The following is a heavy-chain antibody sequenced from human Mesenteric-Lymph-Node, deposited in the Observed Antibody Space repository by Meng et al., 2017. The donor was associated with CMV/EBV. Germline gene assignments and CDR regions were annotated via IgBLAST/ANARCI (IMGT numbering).Heavy chain of an antibody. Sequence: ASVKVSCKASGYTFTSYAMHWVRQAPGQRLEWMGWSNAGNGNTKYSQEFQGRVTITRDTSASTAYMELSSLRSEDTAVYYCAKDMRPGITGSYGMDVWGQGTTVTVSS. V-gene: IGHV1-3*02. CDR3: AKDMRPGITGSYGMDV. J-gene: IGHJ6*02. D-gene: IGHD1-20*01. CDR1: GYTFTSYA. CDR2: SNAGNGNT.